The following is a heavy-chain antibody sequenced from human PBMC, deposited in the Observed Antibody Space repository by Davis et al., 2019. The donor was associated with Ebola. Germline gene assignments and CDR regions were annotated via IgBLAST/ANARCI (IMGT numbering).Heavy chain of an antibody. J-gene: IGHJ6*02. D-gene: IGHD1-26*01. V-gene: IGHV3-15*07. CDR2: IKSKTDGGTT. CDR1: GFTFSNAW. CDR3: TTHSAWHYYGMDV. Sequence: GESLKIPCAASGFTFSNAWMNWVRQAPGKGLEWVGRIKSKTDGGTTDYAAPVKGRFTISRDDSKNTLYLQMNSLKNEDTTVYYCTTHSAWHYYGMDVWGQGTTVTVSS.